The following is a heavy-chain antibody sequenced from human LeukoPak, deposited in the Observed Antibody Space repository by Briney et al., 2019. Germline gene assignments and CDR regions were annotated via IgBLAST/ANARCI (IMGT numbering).Heavy chain of an antibody. CDR2: IRSKANSYAT. J-gene: IGHJ4*02. CDR1: GFTFSGSA. D-gene: IGHD5-12*01. CDR3: TRAPTPYGGYDYFDY. V-gene: IGHV3-73*01. Sequence: PGGSLRLSSAASGFTFSGSAMHWVRQASGKGLEWVGRIRSKANSYATAYASSVKGRFTISRDDSKNTAYLQMNSLKTEDTAVYYCTRAPTPYGGYDYFDYWGQGTLVTVSS.